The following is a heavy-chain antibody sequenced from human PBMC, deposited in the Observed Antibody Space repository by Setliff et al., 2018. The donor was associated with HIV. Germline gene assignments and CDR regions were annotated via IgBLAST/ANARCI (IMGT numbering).Heavy chain of an antibody. Sequence: GGSLRLSCVASGFTFSYFGMHWVRQAPGKGLEWVTLISYDGSNEYYADSVKGRFTISRDNSRNTLYLQMNSLRPEDTAVYYCARDRVNEGVPFDIWGRGTMVTVSS. CDR3: ARDRVNEGVPFDI. CDR2: ISYDGSNE. J-gene: IGHJ3*02. V-gene: IGHV3-30*19. D-gene: IGHD3-3*01. CDR1: GFTFSYFG.